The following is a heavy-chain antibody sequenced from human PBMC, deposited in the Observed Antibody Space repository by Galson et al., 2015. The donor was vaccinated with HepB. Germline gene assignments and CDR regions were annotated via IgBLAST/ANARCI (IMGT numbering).Heavy chain of an antibody. V-gene: IGHV1-18*01. CDR1: GYTFTSYG. CDR3: ARDSRIYRYSSGWTDVDY. J-gene: IGHJ4*02. CDR2: ISAYNGNT. D-gene: IGHD6-19*01. Sequence: SVKVSCKASGYTFTSYGISWVRQAPGQGLEWMGWISAYNGNTNYAQKLQGRVTMTTDTSTSTAYMELRSLRSDDTAVYYCARDSRIYRYSSGWTDVDYWGQGTLVTVSS.